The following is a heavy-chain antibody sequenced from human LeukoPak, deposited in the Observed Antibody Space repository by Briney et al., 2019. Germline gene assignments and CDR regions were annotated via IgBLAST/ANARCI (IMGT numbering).Heavy chain of an antibody. D-gene: IGHD1-20*01. CDR2: ISGSSSTI. Sequence: GGSLRLSCAASGFTFSSYSMNWVRQAPGKGLEWVSYISGSSSTIYYADSVKGRFTITRDNAKNSLYLQMNSLRAEDTAVYYCARDHISGKGAFDIWGQGTMVTVSS. J-gene: IGHJ3*02. V-gene: IGHV3-48*01. CDR1: GFTFSSYS. CDR3: ARDHISGKGAFDI.